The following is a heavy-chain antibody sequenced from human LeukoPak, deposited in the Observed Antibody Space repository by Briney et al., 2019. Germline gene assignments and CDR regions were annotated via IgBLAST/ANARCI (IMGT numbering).Heavy chain of an antibody. CDR2: SGGGGSRT. CDR1: GFTFSSYA. CDR3: AKDLRSAAGRGDFQH. J-gene: IGHJ1*01. D-gene: IGHD6-25*01. V-gene: IGHV3-23*01. Sequence: PGGSLRLSCAASGFTFSSYAMSWVRQAPGKGLECVSLASGGGGSRTYYAASGKGWITISRDNSKNTLYLQMNALRAEDTAVYYCAKDLRSAAGRGDFQHWGQGILVTVSS.